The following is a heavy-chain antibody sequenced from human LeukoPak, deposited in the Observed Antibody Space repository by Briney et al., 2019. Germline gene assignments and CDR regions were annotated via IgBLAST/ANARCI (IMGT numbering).Heavy chain of an antibody. V-gene: IGHV1-18*01. CDR1: GYSFTNYG. J-gene: IGHJ5*02. CDR3: AREGSDTAHYNWFDP. CDR2: ISAYDGNT. Sequence: ASVTVSCKASGYSFTNYGINWVRQAPGQGLEWMGWISAYDGNTKYAQNFQGRVTMTTDTSTSTAYMELRSLRSDDTAVYYCAREGSDTAHYNWFDPWGQGTLVTVSS. D-gene: IGHD5-18*01.